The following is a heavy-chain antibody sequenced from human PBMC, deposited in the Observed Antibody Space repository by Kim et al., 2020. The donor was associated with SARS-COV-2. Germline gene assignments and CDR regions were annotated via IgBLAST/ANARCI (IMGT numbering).Heavy chain of an antibody. CDR1: GFTFSSYD. Sequence: GGSLRLSCVGSGFTFSSYDMSWLRQAPGKGLEWVSVSYSGDNSPYYADSVKGRFTISRDNTKNILYLQMTSLRAEDTAVYYCVKGVWDWGQGALVTVSS. CDR2: SYSGDNSP. V-gene: IGHV3-23*03. D-gene: IGHD3-16*01. J-gene: IGHJ4*02. CDR3: VKGVWD.